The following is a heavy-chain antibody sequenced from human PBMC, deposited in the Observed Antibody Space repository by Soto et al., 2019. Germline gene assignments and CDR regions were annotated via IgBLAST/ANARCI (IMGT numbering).Heavy chain of an antibody. V-gene: IGHV3-21*01. CDR1: GFTFSSYS. D-gene: IGHD1-26*01. CDR2: ISSSSSYI. Sequence: EVQLVESGGGLVKPGGSLRLSCAASGFTFSSYSMNWVRQAPGKGLEWVSSISSSSSYIYYADSVKGRFTISRDNAKNSLYLQMNSLRAEDTAVYYCARDLNGSYPRRGYFDYWGQGTLVTVSS. J-gene: IGHJ4*02. CDR3: ARDLNGSYPRRGYFDY.